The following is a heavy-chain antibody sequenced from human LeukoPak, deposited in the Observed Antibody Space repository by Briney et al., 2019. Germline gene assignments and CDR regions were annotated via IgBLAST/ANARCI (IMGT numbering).Heavy chain of an antibody. Sequence: GASVKVSCKASGYTFTNYGIGWVRQAPGQGLEWAGWISPYNGYTKYAQRLQGRVTMTTDTSTTTAYLELRSLRPDDTALYYCARDLSGVPAATQGYFDPWGQGTLVAVSS. CDR2: ISPYNGYT. J-gene: IGHJ5*02. CDR3: ARDLSGVPAATQGYFDP. CDR1: GYTFTNYG. D-gene: IGHD2-2*01. V-gene: IGHV1-18*01.